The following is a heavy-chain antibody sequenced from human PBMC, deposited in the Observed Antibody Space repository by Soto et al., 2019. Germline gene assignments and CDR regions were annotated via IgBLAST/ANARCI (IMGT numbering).Heavy chain of an antibody. J-gene: IGHJ6*02. Sequence: ASVKVSCKASGYTFTSYYMHWVRQAPGQGLEWMGIINPSGGSTSYAQKFQGRVTMTRDTSTSTVYMELSSLRSEDTAVYYCARECTTTVTTGSGMCYYYGMDVWGQGTTATVSS. CDR2: INPSGGST. CDR3: ARECTTTVTTGSGMCYYYGMDV. D-gene: IGHD4-17*01. V-gene: IGHV1-46*01. CDR1: GYTFTSYY.